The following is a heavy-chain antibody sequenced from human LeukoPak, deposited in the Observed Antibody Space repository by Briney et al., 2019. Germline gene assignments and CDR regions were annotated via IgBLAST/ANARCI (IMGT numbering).Heavy chain of an antibody. CDR2: INQDESEK. J-gene: IGHJ6*02. CDR1: GFTFSNSW. CDR3: ARGHYGMDV. Sequence: GGSLRLSCAASGFTFSNSWMSWVRQAPGKRLEWVANINQDESEKYYLDSVKGRFTISRDNAKNSLYLQMNSLRADDTAVYYCARGHYGMDVWGQGTTVTVSS. V-gene: IGHV3-7*01.